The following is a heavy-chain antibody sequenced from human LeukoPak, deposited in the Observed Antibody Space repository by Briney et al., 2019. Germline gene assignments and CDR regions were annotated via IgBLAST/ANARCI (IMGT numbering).Heavy chain of an antibody. D-gene: IGHD3-10*01. CDR1: GGTISSSSYY. CDR3: ARHPRTQSWSGETLHYYYYMDV. J-gene: IGHJ6*03. V-gene: IGHV4-39*01. Sequence: SETLSLTCSVSGGTISSSSYYWGLIRQPPGKGLEWIGSIYYGGNTHYNPSLKSRVTISVDTSKNQFSLRLSSVTAADTAVYYCARHPRTQSWSGETLHYYYYMDVWGRGTTVTVSS. CDR2: IYYGGNT.